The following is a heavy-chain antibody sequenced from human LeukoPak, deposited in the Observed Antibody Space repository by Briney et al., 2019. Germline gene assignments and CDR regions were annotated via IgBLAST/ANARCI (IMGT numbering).Heavy chain of an antibody. V-gene: IGHV3-33*06. CDR2: IWYDGSNK. J-gene: IGHJ4*02. CDR1: GFTFSSYG. D-gene: IGHD4-17*01. Sequence: PGGSLRLSCAASGFTFSSYGMHWVRQAPGKGLEWVAVIWYDGSNKYYADSVKGRFTISRDNSKNTLYLQVNSLRAEDTAVYYCAKDRNYGDAYFDYWGQGTLVTVSS. CDR3: AKDRNYGDAYFDY.